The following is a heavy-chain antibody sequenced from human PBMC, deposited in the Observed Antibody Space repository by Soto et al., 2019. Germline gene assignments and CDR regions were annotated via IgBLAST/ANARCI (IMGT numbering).Heavy chain of an antibody. CDR2: IIPILGIA. J-gene: IGHJ6*03. V-gene: IGHV1-69*08. CDR3: ARDQAIPSHGNYYYYLDV. Sequence: QVQLVQSGAEVKKPGSSVKVSCKASGGTFSSYTISWVRQAPGQGLEWMGRIIPILGIANYEQKFQGRVMITADKSTSTAYMELSSLRSEDTAVYFCARDQAIPSHGNYYYYLDVWGKGTTVTVSS. CDR1: GGTFSSYT. D-gene: IGHD4-17*01.